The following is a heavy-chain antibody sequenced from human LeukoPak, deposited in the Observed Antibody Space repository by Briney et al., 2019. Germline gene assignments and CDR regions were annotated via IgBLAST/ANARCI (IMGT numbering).Heavy chain of an antibody. CDR1: GFTFSSYE. D-gene: IGHD5-18*01. V-gene: IGHV3-48*03. Sequence: GGSLRLSCAASGFTFSSYEMNWVRQALGKGLEWVSYISSSGSTIYYADSVKGRFTISRDNAKNSLYLQMNSLRAEDTAVYYCARAVDTAMDPNLDYWGQGTLVTVSS. CDR3: ARAVDTAMDPNLDY. CDR2: ISSSGSTI. J-gene: IGHJ4*02.